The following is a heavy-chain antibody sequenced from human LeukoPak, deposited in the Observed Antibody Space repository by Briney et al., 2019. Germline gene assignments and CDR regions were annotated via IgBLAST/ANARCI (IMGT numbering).Heavy chain of an antibody. CDR2: INSDGSST. J-gene: IGHJ4*02. CDR1: GFTFSSYW. CDR3: AREYGYNKRIDY. Sequence: GGSLRLSCAASGFTFSSYWMHWVRQAPGKGLVWVSRINSDGSSTSYADSVKGRFTVSRDNAGKSLYLQMNGLRAEDTALYFCAREYGYNKRIDYWGQGTLVTVSS. D-gene: IGHD5-24*01. V-gene: IGHV3-74*01.